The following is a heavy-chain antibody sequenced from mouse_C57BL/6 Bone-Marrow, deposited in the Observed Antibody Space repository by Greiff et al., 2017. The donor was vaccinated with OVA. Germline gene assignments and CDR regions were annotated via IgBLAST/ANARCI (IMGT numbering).Heavy chain of an antibody. CDR3: TSYYSNLNWLFAY. J-gene: IGHJ3*01. D-gene: IGHD2-5*01. CDR2: IYPGNSDT. CDR1: GYTFTSYW. Sequence: EVQLQQSGPVLARPGASVKMSCKTSGYTFTSYWMHWVKQRPGQGLEWIGAIYPGNSDTSYNQKFKGKAKLTAVTSASTAYMELSSLTNEDSAVYYCTSYYSNLNWLFAYWGQGTLVTVSA. V-gene: IGHV1-5*01.